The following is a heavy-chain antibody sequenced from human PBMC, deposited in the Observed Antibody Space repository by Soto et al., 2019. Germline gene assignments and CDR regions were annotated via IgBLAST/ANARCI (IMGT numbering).Heavy chain of an antibody. Sequence: QVHLVQSGAEVKKPGASVKVSCKGSGYTFTSYGITWVRQAPGQGLEWMGWISAHNGNTNYAQKLQGRVTVTRDTSTSTAYMELRSLISVDTAVYYCARGRYGDYWGQGARVTVSS. V-gene: IGHV1-18*01. J-gene: IGHJ4*02. CDR1: GYTFTSYG. CDR2: ISAHNGNT. D-gene: IGHD1-1*01. CDR3: ARGRYGDY.